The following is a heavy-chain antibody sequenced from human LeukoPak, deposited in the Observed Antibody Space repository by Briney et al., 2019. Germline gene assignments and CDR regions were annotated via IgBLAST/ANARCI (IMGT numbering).Heavy chain of an antibody. CDR1: GGSFSGYY. CDR3: ARPYVGATTGFDY. V-gene: IGHV4-38-2*01. CDR2: IYHSGST. D-gene: IGHD1-26*01. J-gene: IGHJ4*02. Sequence: SETLSLTCAVYGGSFSGYYWGWIRQPPGKGLKWIGSIYHSGSTYYNPSLKSRVTISVDTSKNQFSLKLSSVTAADTAVYYCARPYVGATTGFDYWGQGTLVTVSS.